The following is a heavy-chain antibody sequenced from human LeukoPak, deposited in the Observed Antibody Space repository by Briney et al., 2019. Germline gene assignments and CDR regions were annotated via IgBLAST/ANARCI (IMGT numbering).Heavy chain of an antibody. V-gene: IGHV1-69-2*01. CDR3: VTDTQVAPGDIIMFRDY. J-gene: IGHJ4*02. CDR1: GCRFTDYY. D-gene: IGHD3-10*02. Sequence: GATVNISCTASGCRFTDYYIYWVQQAPGEGLEWMGRVDPEDGETVYAEKFKDRLTMTADTSANTAYMELTSLTSADTAVYYCVTDTQVAPGDIIMFRDYWGQGALVTVSS. CDR2: VDPEDGET.